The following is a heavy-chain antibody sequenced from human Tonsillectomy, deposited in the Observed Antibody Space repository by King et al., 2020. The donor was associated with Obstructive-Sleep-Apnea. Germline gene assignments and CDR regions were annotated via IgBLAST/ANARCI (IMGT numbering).Heavy chain of an antibody. V-gene: IGHV2-5*02. J-gene: IGHJ4*02. CDR2: IYWDDDK. Sequence: ITLKESGPTLVKPTQTLTLTCTFSGFSLSSSAVGVGWIRQPPGKALEWLALIYWDDDKRYSPSLKSRLTITKDTSKNQVVLTMINMDPVDTATHYCVHSDRILFDYWGQGTLVTVSS. CDR3: VHSDRILFDY. CDR1: GFSLSSSAVG. D-gene: IGHD2-15*01.